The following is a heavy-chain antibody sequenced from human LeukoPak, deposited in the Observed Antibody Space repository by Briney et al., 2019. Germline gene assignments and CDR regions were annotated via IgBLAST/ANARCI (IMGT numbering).Heavy chain of an antibody. CDR3: ARSGIQLWTGYFDY. V-gene: IGHV3-30-3*01. CDR1: GFTFSSYA. Sequence: PGRSLRLSSAASGFTFSSYAMHWVRQAPGKGLEWVAVISYDGSNKYYADSVKGRFTISRDNSKNTLYLQMNSLRAEDTAVYYCARSGIQLWTGYFDYWGQGTLVTVSS. CDR2: ISYDGSNK. D-gene: IGHD5-18*01. J-gene: IGHJ4*02.